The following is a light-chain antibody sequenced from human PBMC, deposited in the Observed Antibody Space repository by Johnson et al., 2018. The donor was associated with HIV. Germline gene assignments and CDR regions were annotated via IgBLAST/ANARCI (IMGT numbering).Light chain of an antibody. CDR2: DNN. Sequence: QSLLTQPPSVSAAPGQKVTISCSGSNSNIGNNYVSWYQQLPGTAPKLLIYDNNKRPSGIPDRFSGSKSGTSATLGIPGLQAGDAAEYYCGTGDLSLRALYVFGTGTKVTVL. J-gene: IGLJ1*01. CDR3: GTGDLSLRALYV. CDR1: NSNIGNNY. V-gene: IGLV1-51*01.